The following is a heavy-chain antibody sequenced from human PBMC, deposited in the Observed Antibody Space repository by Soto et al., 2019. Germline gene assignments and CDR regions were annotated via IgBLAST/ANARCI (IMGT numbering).Heavy chain of an antibody. Sequence: PGGSLRLSCAASGFTFSSYSMNWVRQAPGKGLEWVSSISSSSSYIYYADSVKGRFTISRDNAKNSLYLQMNSLRAEDTAVYYCASFGAYDILTGYYSDDYWGQGTLVTVSS. CDR2: ISSSSSYI. CDR3: ASFGAYDILTGYYSDDY. D-gene: IGHD3-9*01. J-gene: IGHJ4*02. CDR1: GFTFSSYS. V-gene: IGHV3-21*01.